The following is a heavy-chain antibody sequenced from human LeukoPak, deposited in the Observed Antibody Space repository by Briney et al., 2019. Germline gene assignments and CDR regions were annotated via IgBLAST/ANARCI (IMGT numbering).Heavy chain of an antibody. Sequence: SGPTLVNPTQTLTLTCTFSGFSLSTSGMFVSWIRQPPGKALEWLARIDWDDDKYYSTSLKTRLTISKDPSKNQVVLTMTNMDPVDTATYYCARITRVDSSSWYYFDHWGQGTLVTVSS. CDR1: GFSLSTSGMF. V-gene: IGHV2-70*11. J-gene: IGHJ4*02. CDR3: ARITRVDSSSWYYFDH. D-gene: IGHD6-13*01. CDR2: IDWDDDK.